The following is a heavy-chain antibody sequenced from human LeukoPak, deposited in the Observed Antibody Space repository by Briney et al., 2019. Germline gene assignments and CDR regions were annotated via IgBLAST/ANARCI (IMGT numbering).Heavy chain of an antibody. V-gene: IGHV3-21*06. CDR3: TGDPSDY. CDR2: IGSSPTYT. J-gene: IGHJ4*02. Sequence: PGGSLRLSCAASGFSFSTYSMNWVRQAPGKGLEWVSSIGSSPTYTFYAASVKGRFTISRDNAKNSLFLQMNSLTAEDTAVYYCTGDPSDYWGQGTLVTVSS. CDR1: GFSFSTYS.